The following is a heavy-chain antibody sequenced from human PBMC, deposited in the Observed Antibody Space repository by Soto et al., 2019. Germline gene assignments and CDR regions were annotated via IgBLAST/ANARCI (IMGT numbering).Heavy chain of an antibody. CDR2: ISDPGTST. CDR1: RFTFGNYA. Sequence: GGSLRLSCAASRFTFGNYAMNWVRQAPGKGLEWISSISDPGTSTYYANSVKGRFSMSRDNSKNTLFLQMNRLRADDTAVYFCAKSLVTPSDAFDLWGRGTLVTVSS. J-gene: IGHJ3*01. V-gene: IGHV3-23*01. D-gene: IGHD2-21*02. CDR3: AKSLVTPSDAFDL.